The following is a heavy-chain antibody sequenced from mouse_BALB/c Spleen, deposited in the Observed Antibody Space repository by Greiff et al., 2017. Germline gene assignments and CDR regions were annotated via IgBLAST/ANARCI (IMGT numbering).Heavy chain of an antibody. CDR1: GYTFTSYW. V-gene: IGHV1-7*01. Sequence: VKLVESGAELAKPGASVKMSCKASGYTFTSYWMHWVKQRPGQGLEWIGYINPSTGYTEYNQKFKYKATLTADKSSSTAYMQLSSLTSEDSAVYYCARGTMITSMNAMDYWGQGTSVTVSS. CDR3: ARGTMITSMNAMDY. J-gene: IGHJ4*01. CDR2: INPSTGYT. D-gene: IGHD2-4*01.